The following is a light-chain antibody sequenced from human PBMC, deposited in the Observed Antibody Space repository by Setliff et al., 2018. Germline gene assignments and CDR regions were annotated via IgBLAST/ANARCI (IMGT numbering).Light chain of an antibody. J-gene: IGLJ1*01. CDR2: DVG. CDR1: SSDVGGYNH. CDR3: SSYTGSNSHA. Sequence: QSALAQPASVSGSPGQSINISCTGSSSDVGGYNHVSWYQQHPGKAPKLMIYDVGKRPSGVSNRFSGSKSGNTASLTISGLQAEDEADYYCSSYTGSNSHAFGTGTKVTVL. V-gene: IGLV2-14*01.